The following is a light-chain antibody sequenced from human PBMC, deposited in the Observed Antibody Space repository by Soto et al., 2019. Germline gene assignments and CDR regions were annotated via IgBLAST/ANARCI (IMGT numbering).Light chain of an antibody. CDR2: SIF. V-gene: IGKV3-20*01. Sequence: EMVLTQSPGTLSLSPGERATLHCRASQIGNTNYLAWYQQRPGQPPRLLIYSIFTRANGTPDRFSGSGSGTDFTLTISRLAPEDSALYYCQHYGHPRWTFGPGTMVEIK. J-gene: IGKJ1*01. CDR1: QIGNTNY. CDR3: QHYGHPRWT.